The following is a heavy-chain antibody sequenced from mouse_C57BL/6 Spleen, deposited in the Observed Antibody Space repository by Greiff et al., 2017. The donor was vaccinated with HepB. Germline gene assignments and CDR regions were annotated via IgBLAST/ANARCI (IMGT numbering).Heavy chain of an antibody. CDR2: IDPSDSET. Sequence: QVQLQQPGAELVRPGSSVKLSCKASGYTFTSYWMHWVKQRPIQGLEWIGNIDPSDSETHYNQKFKDKATLTVDKSSSTAYMQLSSLTSEDSAVYYGARGAFYYGSGSSNFDYWGQGTTLTVSS. V-gene: IGHV1-52*01. CDR3: ARGAFYYGSGSSNFDY. D-gene: IGHD1-1*01. J-gene: IGHJ2*01. CDR1: GYTFTSYW.